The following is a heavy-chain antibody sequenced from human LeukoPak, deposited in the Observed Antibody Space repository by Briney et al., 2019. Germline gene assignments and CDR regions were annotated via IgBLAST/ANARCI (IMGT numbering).Heavy chain of an antibody. CDR3: ASLDPHGSGI. CDR2: INHSGST. CDR1: GGSFSGYY. Sequence: SETLSLTCAVYGGSFSGYYWSWIRQPPGKGLEWIGEINHSGSTNYNPSLKSRVTISVDTSKNQFSLKLSSVTAADTAVYYCASLDPHGSGIWGQGTLVTVSS. V-gene: IGHV4-34*01. J-gene: IGHJ4*02. D-gene: IGHD3-10*01.